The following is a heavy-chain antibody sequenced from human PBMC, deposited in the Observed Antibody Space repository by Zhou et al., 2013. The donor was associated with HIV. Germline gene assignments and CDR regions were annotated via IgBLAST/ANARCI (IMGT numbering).Heavy chain of an antibody. CDR3: ASLVVVAEKDWFDP. V-gene: IGHV1-69*04. D-gene: IGHD2-15*01. Sequence: QVQLVQSGAEVKKPGSSVKVSCKASGGTFSSYAISWVRQAPGQGLEWMGRIIPILGIANYAQKFQGRVTITADKSTSTAYMELSSLRADDTAIYYCASLVVVAEKDWFDPWGQGTLVTVSS. CDR1: GGTFSSYA. J-gene: IGHJ5*02. CDR2: IIPILGIA.